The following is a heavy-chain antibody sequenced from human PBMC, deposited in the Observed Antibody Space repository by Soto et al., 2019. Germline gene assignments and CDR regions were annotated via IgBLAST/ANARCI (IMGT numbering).Heavy chain of an antibody. V-gene: IGHV2-26*01. CDR2: IFSNDEK. CDR1: GFSLSNARMG. D-gene: IGHD4-17*01. J-gene: IGHJ4*02. Sequence: QVALKESGPVLVKPTETLTLTCTVSGFSLSNARMGVSWIRQPPGKALEWLAHIFSNDEKSYSTSLKSRLTISKDTSKSQVVLTMTNMDPVDTATYYCARSNYGDYVFRYFDYWGQGTLVTVSS. CDR3: ARSNYGDYVFRYFDY.